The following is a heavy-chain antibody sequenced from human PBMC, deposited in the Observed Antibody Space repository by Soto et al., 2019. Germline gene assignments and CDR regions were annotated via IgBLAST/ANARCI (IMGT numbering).Heavy chain of an antibody. Sequence: EVQLLESGGGLVQPGGSLRLSCAASGFTFSSYAMSWVRQAPGKGLEWVSAISGRGRSTYYADSVKGRFTISRDNSKNTLDLQMNNLRDEDTAVYYRAKDPIPNPFIDVGVAALLYFDYWGQGTLVTVSS. J-gene: IGHJ4*02. D-gene: IGHD2-15*01. CDR1: GFTFSSYA. CDR3: AKDPIPNPFIDVGVAALLYFDY. V-gene: IGHV3-23*01. CDR2: ISGRGRST.